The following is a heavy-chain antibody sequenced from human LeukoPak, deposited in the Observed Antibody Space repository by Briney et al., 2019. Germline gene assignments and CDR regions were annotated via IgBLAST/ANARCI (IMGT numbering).Heavy chain of an antibody. CDR2: INSDGSST. J-gene: IGHJ4*02. CDR1: GFTFSSYW. Sequence: GGSLRLSCAASGFTFSSYWMHWVRQAPGKGLVWVSRINSDGSSTSYADSVKGRFTISRDNAKNSLYPQMNSLRAEDTAVYYCARSYYDILTGYHDYWGQGTLVTVSS. CDR3: ARSYYDILTGYHDY. V-gene: IGHV3-74*01. D-gene: IGHD3-9*01.